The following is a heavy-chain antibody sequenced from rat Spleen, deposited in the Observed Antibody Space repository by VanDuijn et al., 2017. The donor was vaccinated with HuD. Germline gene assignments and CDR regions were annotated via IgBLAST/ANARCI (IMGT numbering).Heavy chain of an antibody. D-gene: IGHD1-11*01. V-gene: IGHV5-22*01. J-gene: IGHJ2*01. CDR2: ISYEGSST. Sequence: EVQLVESGGGLVQPGRSLKLSCAASGFTFSDYYMAWVRQAPKKGLEWVASISYEGSSTYYGDSVKGRFTISRDNAKSTLYLQMNSLRSEDTATYYCARLANYGGSMEDYWGQGVMVTASS. CDR3: ARLANYGGSMEDY. CDR1: GFTFSDYY.